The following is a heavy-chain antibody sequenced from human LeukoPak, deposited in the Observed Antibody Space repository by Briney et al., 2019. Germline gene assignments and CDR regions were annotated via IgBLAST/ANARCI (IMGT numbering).Heavy chain of an antibody. CDR1: GFTFNNYG. Sequence: PGGSLRLSRAASGFTFNNYGMHWVRQAPGKGLEWVAVISYDGSNKYYADSVKGRFTISRDNSKNTPYLQMNSLRAENTAVYYCARPPRYCSGGSCQNTYYFDYWGQGTLVTVSS. CDR3: ARPPRYCSGGSCQNTYYFDY. D-gene: IGHD2-15*01. CDR2: ISYDGSNK. J-gene: IGHJ4*02. V-gene: IGHV3-30-3*01.